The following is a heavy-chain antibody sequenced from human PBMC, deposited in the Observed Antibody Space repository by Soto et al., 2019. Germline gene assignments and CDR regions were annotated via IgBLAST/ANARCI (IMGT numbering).Heavy chain of an antibody. Sequence: PSETLSLTCTVSGGSISSGGYYWSWIRQHPGKGLEWIGYIYYSGSTYYNPSLKSRVTISVDTSKNQFSLKLSSVTAADTAVYYCASSYCSSTSCLIVFDYWGQGTLVTVSS. CDR2: IYYSGST. J-gene: IGHJ4*02. D-gene: IGHD2-2*01. CDR3: ASSYCSSTSCLIVFDY. V-gene: IGHV4-31*03. CDR1: GGSISSGGYY.